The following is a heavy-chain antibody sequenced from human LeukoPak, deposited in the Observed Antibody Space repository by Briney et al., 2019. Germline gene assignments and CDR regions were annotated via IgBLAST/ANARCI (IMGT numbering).Heavy chain of an antibody. Sequence: ASVKVSCKASGYTFTGYYMHWVRQAPGQGLEWMGWMNPNSGNTGYAQKFQGRVTMTRNTSISTAYMELSSLRSEDTAVYYCARRPIAVAGTGNDYWGQGTLVTVSS. J-gene: IGHJ4*02. CDR1: GYTFTGYY. CDR3: ARRPIAVAGTGNDY. D-gene: IGHD6-19*01. V-gene: IGHV1-8*02. CDR2: MNPNSGNT.